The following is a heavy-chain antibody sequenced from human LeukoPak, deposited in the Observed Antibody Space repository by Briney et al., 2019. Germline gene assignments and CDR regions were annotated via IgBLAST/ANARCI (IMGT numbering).Heavy chain of an antibody. CDR1: GFTFSHYW. CDR3: TSYCSEGSCYGYFHH. Sequence: GGSLRLSCVASGFTFSHYWMSWVRRAPGKGLEWVANIKEDGSIEDYVDSVKGRFTISRDNAKNLLFLQMNSLRVEDTGIYYCTSYCSEGSCYGYFHHWGHGTLASVSS. CDR2: IKEDGSIE. D-gene: IGHD2-15*01. J-gene: IGHJ1*01. V-gene: IGHV3-7*03.